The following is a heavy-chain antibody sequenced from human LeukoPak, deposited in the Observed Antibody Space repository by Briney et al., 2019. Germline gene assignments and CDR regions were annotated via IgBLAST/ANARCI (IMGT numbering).Heavy chain of an antibody. CDR2: ISTSGST. CDR1: GGSFSSYY. V-gene: IGHV4-59*10. J-gene: IGHJ4*02. Sequence: PSETLSLTCAVYGGSFSSYYWSWIRQPAGKGLESIGHISTSGSTNYNPSLKSRVTMSVDTSKNQFSLKLSSVTAADTAVYYCARVRYSDSSVLTRKRSYYFDYWGQGTLVTVSS. CDR3: ARVRYSDSSVLTRKRSYYFDY. D-gene: IGHD3-22*01.